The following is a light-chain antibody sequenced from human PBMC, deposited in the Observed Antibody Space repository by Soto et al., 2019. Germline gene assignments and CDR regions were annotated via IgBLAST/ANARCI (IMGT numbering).Light chain of an antibody. CDR2: GAS. CDR3: QQYGSAPLT. V-gene: IGKV3-20*01. Sequence: EIVLTQSPGTLSLSPGERATLSCRASQSVKSSYLAWYQQKPGQPPRLLIYGASTRATGIPYRFIGSGSATDFTLTITRMEPEDFAVFYCQQYGSAPLTFGGGSKVEIK. J-gene: IGKJ4*01. CDR1: QSVKSSY.